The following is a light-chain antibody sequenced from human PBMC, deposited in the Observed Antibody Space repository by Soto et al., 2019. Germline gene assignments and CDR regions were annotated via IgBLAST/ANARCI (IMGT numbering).Light chain of an antibody. J-gene: IGKJ2*01. CDR3: RQHNYWPS. CDR1: QSVSSN. Sequence: EIVMTQSPATLSVSPGERATLSCRASQSVSSNLALYQQKPGQAPRLLLYGASTRATGIPGRFSGSGSGTEFPLTSSSLQSEDVAVYYCRQHNYWPSFGQGTKLEIK. CDR2: GAS. V-gene: IGKV3-15*01.